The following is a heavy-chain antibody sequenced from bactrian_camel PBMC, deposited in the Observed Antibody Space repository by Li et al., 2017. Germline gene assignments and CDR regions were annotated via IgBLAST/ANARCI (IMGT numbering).Heavy chain of an antibody. D-gene: IGHD6*01. CDR1: GNTYTYSSYC. V-gene: IGHV3S55*01. CDR3: AARTAGSSCVGWVEAGTLKVASY. Sequence: HVQLVESGGGSVQAGGSLRLSCAASGNTYTYSSYCMGWFRQAPGKEREGVATIISDGRTTYADSVKGRFTISRDNAKATLYLQMNSLKPEGTAMYYCAARTAGSSCVGWVEAGTLKVASYWGQGTQVTVS. CDR2: IISDGRT. J-gene: IGHJ4*01.